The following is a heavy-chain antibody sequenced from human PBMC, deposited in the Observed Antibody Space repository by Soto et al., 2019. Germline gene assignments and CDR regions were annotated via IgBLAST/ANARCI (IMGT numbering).Heavy chain of an antibody. CDR2: IYYSGST. CDR3: ARGHDYYYGMDV. J-gene: IGHJ6*02. Sequence: SETLSLTCTVSGGSISSSSYYWGWIRQPPGKGLEWIGSIYYSGSTYYNPSLKSRVTISVDTSKNQFSPKLSSVTAADTAVYYCARGHDYYYGMDVWGQGTTVTVSS. V-gene: IGHV4-39*01. CDR1: GGSISSSSYY.